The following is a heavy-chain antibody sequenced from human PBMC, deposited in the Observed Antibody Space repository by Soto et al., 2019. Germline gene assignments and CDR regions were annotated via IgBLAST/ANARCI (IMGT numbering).Heavy chain of an antibody. CDR2: ISYDGSNK. V-gene: IGHV3-30*18. CDR1: GFTFSSYG. Sequence: GGSLILSCASSGFTFSSYGMHWVRQAPGKGLEWVAVISYDGSNKYYADSVKGRFTISRDNSKNTLYLQMNSLRAEDTAVYYCANTKGAVFDIWGQGTMVTVSS. J-gene: IGHJ3*02. CDR3: ANTKGAVFDI. D-gene: IGHD2-8*01.